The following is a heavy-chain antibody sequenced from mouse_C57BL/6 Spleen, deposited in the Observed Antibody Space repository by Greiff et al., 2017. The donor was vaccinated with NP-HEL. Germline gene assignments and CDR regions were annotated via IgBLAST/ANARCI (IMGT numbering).Heavy chain of an antibody. V-gene: IGHV1-53*01. CDR3: ARWGAGTTYYFDY. D-gene: IGHD4-1*01. J-gene: IGHJ2*01. CDR2: INPSNGGT. CDR1: GYTFTSYW. Sequence: QVQLKQPGTELVKPGASVKLSCKASGYTFTSYWMHWVKQRPGQGLEWIGNINPSNGGTNYNEKFKSKATLTVDKSSSTAYMQLSSLTSEDSAVYYCARWGAGTTYYFDYWGQGTTLTVSS.